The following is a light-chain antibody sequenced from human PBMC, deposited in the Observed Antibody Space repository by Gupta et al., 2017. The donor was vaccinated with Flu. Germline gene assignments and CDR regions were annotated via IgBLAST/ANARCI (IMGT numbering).Light chain of an antibody. CDR1: QSVSSGY. CDR3: QQNINSPWT. J-gene: IGKJ1*01. CDR2: ATS. Sequence: EIVLTQSPGTLSLFPGERATLSCRASQSVSSGYLAWYQQRPGQTPMLLIYATSNRATGTPDRFSVSGSETEFNLTISRLEPGDSAVYYCQQNINSPWTFGQGTKVQI. V-gene: IGKV3-20*01.